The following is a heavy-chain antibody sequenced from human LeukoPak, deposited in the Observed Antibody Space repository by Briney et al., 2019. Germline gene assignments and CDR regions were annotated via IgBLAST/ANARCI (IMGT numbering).Heavy chain of an antibody. Sequence: ASVKVSCKASGNTFIGYWIHWVRQAPGQGLEWMGAIDPRGDATIGAQKFQGRVTTTRDTSTSTVYIELSSLRSEDTAVYYCAREGQQLKHFDYWGQGTLVTVSS. V-gene: IGHV1-46*01. D-gene: IGHD1-1*01. J-gene: IGHJ4*02. CDR2: IDPRGDAT. CDR3: AREGQQLKHFDY. CDR1: GNTFIGYW.